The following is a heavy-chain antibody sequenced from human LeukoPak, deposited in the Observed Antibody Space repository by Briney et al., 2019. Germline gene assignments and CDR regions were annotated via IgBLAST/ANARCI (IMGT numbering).Heavy chain of an antibody. D-gene: IGHD2-2*02. CDR2: INPNSGGT. CDR3: ARGVTPTSCYNY. Sequence: ASVKVSCKASGYTFTGYYMHWVRQAPGQGLEWMGWINPNSGGTNYAQKFQGRVTMTRNTSISTAYMELSSLRSEDTAVYYCARGVTPTSCYNYWGQGTLVTVSS. CDR1: GYTFTGYY. J-gene: IGHJ4*02. V-gene: IGHV1-2*02.